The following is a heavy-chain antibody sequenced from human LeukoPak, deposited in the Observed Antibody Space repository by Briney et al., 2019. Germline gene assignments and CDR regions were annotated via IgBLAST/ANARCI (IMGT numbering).Heavy chain of an antibody. Sequence: GGSLRLSCAASGFTFSNYVVSWVRQAPGKGLEWVSAISGSGGSTCYADSVKGRFTISRDNSKNTLYLQMNSLRAEDTAVYYCAKGLDCFDYWGQGTLVTVSS. V-gene: IGHV3-23*01. CDR3: AKGLDCFDY. D-gene: IGHD6-19*01. J-gene: IGHJ4*02. CDR1: GFTFSNYV. CDR2: ISGSGGST.